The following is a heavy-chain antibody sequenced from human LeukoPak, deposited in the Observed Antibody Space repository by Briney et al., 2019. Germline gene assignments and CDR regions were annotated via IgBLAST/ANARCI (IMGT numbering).Heavy chain of an antibody. V-gene: IGHV3-48*03. CDR2: ISSSGSTI. CDR3: AKGEVTIFFPVYYMDV. J-gene: IGHJ6*03. Sequence: GGSLRLSCAASGFTFSSYEMNWVRQAPGKGLEWVSYISSSGSTIYYADSVKGRFTISRDNSKNTLYLQMNSLRAEDTAVYYCAKGEVTIFFPVYYMDVWGKGTTVSISS. D-gene: IGHD4-17*01. CDR1: GFTFSSYE.